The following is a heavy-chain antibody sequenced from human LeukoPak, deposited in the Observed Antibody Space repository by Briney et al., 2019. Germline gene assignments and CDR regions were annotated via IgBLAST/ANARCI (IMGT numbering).Heavy chain of an antibody. CDR1: GFTFSNYA. CDR3: AKRGYDSSGYYGYFDY. J-gene: IGHJ4*02. V-gene: IGHV3-23*01. Sequence: GGSLRLSCAASGFTFSNYAMSWVRQAPGKGLEWVSDISGSGGSTYYADSVEGRFTISRDNSKNTLYLQMNSLRAEDTAVYYCAKRGYDSSGYYGYFDYWTQGTLVTVSA. D-gene: IGHD3-22*01. CDR2: ISGSGGST.